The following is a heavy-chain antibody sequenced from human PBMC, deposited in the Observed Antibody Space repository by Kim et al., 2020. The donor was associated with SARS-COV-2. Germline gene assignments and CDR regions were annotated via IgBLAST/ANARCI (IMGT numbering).Heavy chain of an antibody. Sequence: SETLSLTCTVSGGSISSGGYYWSWIRQHPGKGLEWIGYIYYSGSTYYNPSLKSRVTISVDTSKNQFSLKLSSVTAADTAVYYCARDHQSSGYPKNWFDPWGQGTLVTVSS. CDR1: GGSISSGGYY. CDR3: ARDHQSSGYPKNWFDP. J-gene: IGHJ5*02. CDR2: IYYSGST. V-gene: IGHV4-31*03. D-gene: IGHD3-22*01.